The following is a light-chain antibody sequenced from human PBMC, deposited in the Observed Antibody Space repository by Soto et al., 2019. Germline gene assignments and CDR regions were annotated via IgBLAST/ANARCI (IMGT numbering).Light chain of an antibody. CDR2: GAS. V-gene: IGKV3-15*01. J-gene: IGKJ1*01. Sequence: EIVLTQSPGTLSLSPGERATLSCRASQSVTTNMAWYQQKPGQAPRLLIYGASTRATGIPARFSGSGSGTDFTLTISSLQPEDFATYYCQQSYSTSWTFGQGTKVDIK. CDR3: QQSYSTSWT. CDR1: QSVTTN.